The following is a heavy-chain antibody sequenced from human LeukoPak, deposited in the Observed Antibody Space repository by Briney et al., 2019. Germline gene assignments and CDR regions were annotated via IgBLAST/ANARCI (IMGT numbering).Heavy chain of an antibody. CDR3: ARDPRGYSYGYFDY. CDR2: IYTSGST. CDR1: GGSIRSYF. V-gene: IGHV4-4*07. Sequence: SETLSLTRTVSGGSIRSYFWSWIRQPARKGLEMIGRIYTSGSTNYNPSLKSRVTMSVDTSKNQFSLKLSSVTAADTAVYYCARDPRGYSYGYFDYWGQGTLVTVSS. D-gene: IGHD5-18*01. J-gene: IGHJ4*02.